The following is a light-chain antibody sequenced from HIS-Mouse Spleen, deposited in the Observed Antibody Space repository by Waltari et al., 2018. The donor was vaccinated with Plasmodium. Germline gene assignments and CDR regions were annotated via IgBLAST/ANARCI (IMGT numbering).Light chain of an antibody. J-gene: IGKJ1*01. CDR2: KVS. Sequence: DVVMTQSPLSLPVTLGQPASISCRSSQSLVYSDGNTYLNWFQQRPGHSPRRLIYKVSNWDSAVPDRFSGRVAGTDFTLKISRVEAEDVGVYDCMQGIHWSRTFGQGTKVEIK. CDR3: MQGIHWSRT. CDR1: QSLVYSDGNTY. V-gene: IGKV2D-30*01.